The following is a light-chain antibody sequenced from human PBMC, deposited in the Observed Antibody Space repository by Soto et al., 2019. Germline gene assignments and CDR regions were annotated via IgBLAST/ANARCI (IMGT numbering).Light chain of an antibody. CDR3: CSYAGDSYV. CDR1: SSDVGNYNL. V-gene: IGLV2-23*02. CDR2: DVS. J-gene: IGLJ1*01. Sequence: QSALTQPASVSGSPGQSITISCTGTSSDVGNYNLVSWYQQHPGKAPKLMIYDVSKRPSGVSNRFSGSKSGNTASLKISGLQADDEADYYCCSYAGDSYVFGTGTKVTVL.